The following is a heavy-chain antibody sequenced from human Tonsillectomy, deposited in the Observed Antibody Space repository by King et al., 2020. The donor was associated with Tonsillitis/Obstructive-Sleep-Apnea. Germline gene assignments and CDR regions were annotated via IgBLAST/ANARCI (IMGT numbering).Heavy chain of an antibody. Sequence: VQLVESGAEVKKPGSSVKVSCKASVGTFSSYAISWVRQAPGQGLEWMGGIIPIFGTANYAQKFQGRVTITADESTSTAYVELSSLRSEDTAVYYCASINLGYCSSTSCDYWGQGTLVTVSS. CDR3: ASINLGYCSSTSCDY. CDR1: VGTFSSYA. D-gene: IGHD2-2*01. V-gene: IGHV1-69*01. CDR2: IIPIFGTA. J-gene: IGHJ4*02.